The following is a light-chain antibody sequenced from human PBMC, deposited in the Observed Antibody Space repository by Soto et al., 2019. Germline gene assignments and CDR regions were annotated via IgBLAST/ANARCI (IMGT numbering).Light chain of an antibody. CDR2: YAS. Sequence: EIMMTQSPATLSVSPGERATLSCRASQSVRNNLAWYQQKPGQAPRLLIYYASTMATGIPARFSGSGSGTDFTLTISSLQSEDLALYYCQQYNNWPPITFGQGTRLEIK. J-gene: IGKJ5*01. CDR1: QSVRNN. V-gene: IGKV3-15*01. CDR3: QQYNNWPPIT.